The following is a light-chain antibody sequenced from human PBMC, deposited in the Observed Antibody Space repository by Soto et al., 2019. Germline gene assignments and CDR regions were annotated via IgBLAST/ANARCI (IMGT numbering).Light chain of an antibody. CDR1: SSDVGGYNY. V-gene: IGLV2-14*01. J-gene: IGLJ1*01. CDR3: SSYTRSNTIV. CDR2: EVT. Sequence: QSALAQPASVSGSPGQSITISCTGTSSDVGGYNYVSWYQHHPGTAPKLIIYEVTNRPSGISNRFSGSKSGNTASLTISGLQAEDEGDYYCSSYTRSNTIVFGTGTKVTVL.